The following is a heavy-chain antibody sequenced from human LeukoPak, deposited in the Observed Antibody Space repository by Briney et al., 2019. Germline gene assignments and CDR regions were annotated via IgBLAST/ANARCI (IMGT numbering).Heavy chain of an antibody. D-gene: IGHD5-12*01. V-gene: IGHV3-74*01. CDR2: INSDGSST. CDR1: GFTFSSYW. Sequence: GGSLRLSCAASGFTFSSYWMHWVRQAPGKGLVWVSRINSDGSSTTYADSVKGRFTVSRDNAKNTLYLQMNSLRAEDTAVYYCAREGWLRKDYYYYYYMDVWGKGTTVTVSS. J-gene: IGHJ6*03. CDR3: AREGWLRKDYYYYYYMDV.